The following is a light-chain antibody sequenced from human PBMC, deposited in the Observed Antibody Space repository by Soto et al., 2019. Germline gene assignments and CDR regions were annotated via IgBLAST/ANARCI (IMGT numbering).Light chain of an antibody. CDR3: QQYSNWPRT. CDR2: GAS. J-gene: IGKJ1*01. V-gene: IGKV3-15*01. CDR1: QSISNN. Sequence: EIEMTQSPATLSVSPGERATLSCRAGQSISNNLAWYQQKPGQAPRLLIYGASTRATGIPARFTGSGSGTEFTLTISSLQSEAFAVYYCQQYSNWPRTFGQGTKVEIK.